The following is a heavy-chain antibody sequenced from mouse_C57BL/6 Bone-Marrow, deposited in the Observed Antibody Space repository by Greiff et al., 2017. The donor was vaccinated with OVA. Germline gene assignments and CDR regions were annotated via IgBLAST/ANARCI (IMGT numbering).Heavy chain of an antibody. Sequence: QVQLQQPGAELVRPGSSVKLSCKASGYTFTSYWMDWVKQRPGQGLEWIGNIYPSDSETHYNQKFKDKATLTVDKSSSTAYMQLSSLTSEDSAVYYCARRNIDGWKAYYFDYWGQGTTLTVSS. V-gene: IGHV1-61*01. CDR1: GYTFTSYW. J-gene: IGHJ2*01. D-gene: IGHD2-3*01. CDR2: IYPSDSET. CDR3: ARRNIDGWKAYYFDY.